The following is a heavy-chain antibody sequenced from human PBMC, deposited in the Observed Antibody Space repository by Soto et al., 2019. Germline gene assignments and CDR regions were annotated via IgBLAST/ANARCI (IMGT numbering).Heavy chain of an antibody. Sequence: QVQLVESGGGVVQPGRSLRLSCAASGFTFSSYAMHWVRQAPGKGLEWVAVISYDGSNKYYADSVKGRFTISRDNSKNTLYLHMNSLRAEYTAVYYCARDRLRYNWNDFPYYGYDIDVWGQGTTVTVSS. CDR1: GFTFSSYA. V-gene: IGHV3-30-3*01. J-gene: IGHJ6*02. CDR3: ARDRLRYNWNDFPYYGYDIDV. CDR2: ISYDGSNK. D-gene: IGHD1-1*01.